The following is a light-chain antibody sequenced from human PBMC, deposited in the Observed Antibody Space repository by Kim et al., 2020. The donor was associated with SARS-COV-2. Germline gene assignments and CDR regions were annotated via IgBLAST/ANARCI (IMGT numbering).Light chain of an antibody. V-gene: IGLV6-57*03. Sequence: NFMLTQPNSVSESPGKTVTISCTRSSGSIASNYVQWYQQRPGSAPTTVISEDNQRPSGVPDRFSGSIDSSSNSASLAISGLRTEDEADYYCQSYNSNDWVFGGGTKLTV. J-gene: IGLJ3*02. CDR3: QSYNSNDWV. CDR1: SGSIASNY. CDR2: EDN.